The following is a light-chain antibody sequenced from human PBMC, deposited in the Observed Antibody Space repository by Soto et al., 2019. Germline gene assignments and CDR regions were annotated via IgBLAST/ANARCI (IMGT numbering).Light chain of an antibody. CDR2: GAS. CDR3: QQYGSSPIT. Sequence: EIVLTQSPGTLSLSPGERATLSCRASQSVSSSYLAWYQQKPGQAPRILIYGASSRATGIPDRFSGSGSGTDFTLTISRLEPEDFAVYYWQQYGSSPITFGPGTRLEIK. V-gene: IGKV3-20*01. J-gene: IGKJ5*01. CDR1: QSVSSSY.